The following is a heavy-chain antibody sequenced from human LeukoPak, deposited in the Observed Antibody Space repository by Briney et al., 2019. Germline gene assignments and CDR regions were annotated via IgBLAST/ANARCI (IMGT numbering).Heavy chain of an antibody. V-gene: IGHV4-4*07. D-gene: IGHD1-26*01. J-gene: IGHJ4*02. CDR1: GGSISNYF. Sequence: SETLSLTCTVSGGSISNYFWTWIRQPAGKGLEWIGRIYSSGTTNYNPSLKSRVTMSVDTSKNQFSLKMTSVTAADTAVYYCARNIRGGATYLDYWGQGTLVTVSS. CDR3: ARNIRGGATYLDY. CDR2: IYSSGTT.